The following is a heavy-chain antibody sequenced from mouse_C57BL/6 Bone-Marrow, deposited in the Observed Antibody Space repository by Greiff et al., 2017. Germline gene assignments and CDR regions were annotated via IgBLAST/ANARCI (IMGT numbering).Heavy chain of an antibody. CDR2: ISSGGSYT. Sequence: VQLQQSGGDLVKPGGSLKLSCAASGFTFSSYGMSWVRQTPDKRLEWVATISSGGSYTYYPDSVKGRFTISRDNAKNTLYLQMSSLKSEDTAMYYCARLSPRYFDVWGTGTTVTVSS. CDR1: GFTFSSYG. J-gene: IGHJ1*03. V-gene: IGHV5-6*01. CDR3: ARLSPRYFDV.